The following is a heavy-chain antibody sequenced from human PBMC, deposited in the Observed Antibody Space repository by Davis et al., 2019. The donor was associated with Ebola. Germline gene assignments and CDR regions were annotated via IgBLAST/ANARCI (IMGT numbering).Heavy chain of an antibody. CDR3: ARDGCSGGSCYSWFDP. D-gene: IGHD2-15*01. CDR2: ISAYNGNT. CDR1: GYTFTGYY. J-gene: IGHJ5*02. V-gene: IGHV1-2*04. Sequence: AASVKVSCKASGYTFTGYYMHWVRQAPGQGLEWMGWISAYNGNTNYAQKFQGWVTMTRDTSISTAYMELSRLRSDDTAVYYCARDGCSGGSCYSWFDPWGQGTLVTVSS.